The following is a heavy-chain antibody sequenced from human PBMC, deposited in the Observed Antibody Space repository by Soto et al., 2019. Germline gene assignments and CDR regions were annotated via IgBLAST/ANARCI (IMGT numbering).Heavy chain of an antibody. Sequence: GGSLRHSCAASGFTFSSYAMSWVRPAPGKRLEWVSAISGSGGSTYYADSVKGRFTISRDNSKNTLYLQMNSLRAEDTAVYYCAKGVVRYYDSSGYYRGERSEYFPHWGQGTLVTVSS. CDR1: GFTFSSYA. CDR3: AKGVVRYYDSSGYYRGERSEYFPH. J-gene: IGHJ1*01. CDR2: ISGSGGST. D-gene: IGHD3-22*01. V-gene: IGHV3-23*01.